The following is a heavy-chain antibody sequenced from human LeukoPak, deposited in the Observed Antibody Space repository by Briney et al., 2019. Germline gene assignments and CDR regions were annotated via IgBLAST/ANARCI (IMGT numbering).Heavy chain of an antibody. D-gene: IGHD3-22*01. V-gene: IGHV1-69*13. CDR2: IIPIFGTA. J-gene: IGHJ4*02. Sequence: SVKVSCKASGGTFSSYAISWVRQAPGQGLEWMGGIIPIFGTANYAQKFQGRITITADESTSTAYMELSSLRSEDTAVYYCASPSHSGSGYTDYWGQGTLVTVSS. CDR1: GGTFSSYA. CDR3: ASPSHSGSGYTDY.